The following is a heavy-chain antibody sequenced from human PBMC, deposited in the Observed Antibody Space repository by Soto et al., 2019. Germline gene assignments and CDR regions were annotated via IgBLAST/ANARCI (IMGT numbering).Heavy chain of an antibody. CDR3: ARHEVALGGYSYGYGGSSPIEI. CDR2: IYYSGST. V-gene: IGHV4-39*01. D-gene: IGHD5-18*01. J-gene: IGHJ3*02. Sequence: SETLSLTCTVSGGSISSSSYYWGWIRQPPGKGLEWIGSIYYSGSTYYNPSLKSRVTISVDTSKNQFSLKLRSVTAADTAVYYCARHEVALGGYSYGYGGSSPIEIWGQGTMVTVSS. CDR1: GGSISSSSYY.